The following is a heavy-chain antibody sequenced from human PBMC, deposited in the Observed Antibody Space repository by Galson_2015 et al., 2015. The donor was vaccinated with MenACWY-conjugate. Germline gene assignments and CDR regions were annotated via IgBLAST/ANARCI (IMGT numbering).Heavy chain of an antibody. Sequence: SLRLSCAGSGITFSGYGMGWVRQTPGKGMEWVSSISYVGERTYYADSVMGRFTISRDNSKNTSYLQMNSLRVEDTAVFFCAKSYYYDSNGANPEAFDYWGQGSLVTVSS. V-gene: IGHV3-23*01. J-gene: IGHJ4*02. D-gene: IGHD3-22*01. CDR3: AKSYYYDSNGANPEAFDY. CDR1: GITFSGYG. CDR2: ISYVGERT.